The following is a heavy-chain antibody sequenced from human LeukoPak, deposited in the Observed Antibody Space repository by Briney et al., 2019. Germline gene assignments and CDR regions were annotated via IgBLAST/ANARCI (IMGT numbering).Heavy chain of an antibody. CDR3: ARYSSSSGGASYYLDY. D-gene: IGHD6-6*01. V-gene: IGHV3-74*01. Sequence: GGSLRLSCAASGLTFDDYAMHWVRQVPGKRLVWVSRISGDGSGTNYADSVQGRFTISRDNAKNILYLQINSLRSEDTAVYYCARYSSSSGGASYYLDYWGHGTLVTVSS. J-gene: IGHJ4*01. CDR1: GLTFDDYA. CDR2: ISGDGSGT.